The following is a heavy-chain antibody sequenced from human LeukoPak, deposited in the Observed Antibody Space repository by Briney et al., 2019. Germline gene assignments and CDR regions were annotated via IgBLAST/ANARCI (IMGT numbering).Heavy chain of an antibody. V-gene: IGHV4-34*01. CDR3: AREPILLRYFDWLSDAFDI. D-gene: IGHD3-9*01. J-gene: IGHJ3*02. CDR1: GGSFSGYY. Sequence: SETLSLTCAVYGGSFSGYYWSWIRQPPGKGLEWIGEINHSGSTNYNPSLKSRVTISVDTSKNQFSLKLSSVTAADTAVYYCAREPILLRYFDWLSDAFDIWGQGTMVTVSS. CDR2: INHSGST.